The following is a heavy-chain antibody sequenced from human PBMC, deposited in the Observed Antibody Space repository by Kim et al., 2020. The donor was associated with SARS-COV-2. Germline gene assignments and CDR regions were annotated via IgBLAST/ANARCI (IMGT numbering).Heavy chain of an antibody. J-gene: IGHJ6*02. V-gene: IGHV4-34*01. CDR1: GGSFSGYY. Sequence: SETLSLTCAVYGGSFSGYYWSWIRQPPGKGLEWIGEINHSGSTNYNPSLKSRVTISVDTSKNQFSLKLSSVTAADTAVYYCARLPYYDFWSGYYTLSYGMDVWGQGTTVTVSS. CDR3: ARLPYYDFWSGYYTLSYGMDV. D-gene: IGHD3-3*01. CDR2: INHSGST.